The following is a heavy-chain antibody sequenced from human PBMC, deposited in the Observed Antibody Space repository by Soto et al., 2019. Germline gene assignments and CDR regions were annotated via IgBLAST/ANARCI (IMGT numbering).Heavy chain of an antibody. Sequence: SEPLSHTCTGSGGSISSYYRGWIRQPPGKGLEWIGYIYYSGSTNYNPSLKSRVTISVDTSKNQFSLKLSSVTAADTAVYYCARRYGASFDYWGQGTLVTVS. J-gene: IGHJ4*02. CDR3: ARRYGASFDY. CDR2: IYYSGST. V-gene: IGHV4-59*01. D-gene: IGHD4-17*01. CDR1: GGSISSYY.